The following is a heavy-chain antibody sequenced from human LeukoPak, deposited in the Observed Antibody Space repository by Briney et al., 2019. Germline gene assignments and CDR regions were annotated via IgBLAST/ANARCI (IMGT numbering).Heavy chain of an antibody. J-gene: IGHJ6*03. CDR1: GGSISSYY. Sequence: PSETLSLTCTVSGGSISSYYWSWIRQPPGKGLEWIGYIYDSGSTNYNPSLKSRVTISVDTSKNQFSLKLSSVTAADTAVYYCARVGYGGTYYYYYYMDVWGKGTTVTISS. D-gene: IGHD4-23*01. V-gene: IGHV4-59*01. CDR3: ARVGYGGTYYYYYYMDV. CDR2: IYDSGST.